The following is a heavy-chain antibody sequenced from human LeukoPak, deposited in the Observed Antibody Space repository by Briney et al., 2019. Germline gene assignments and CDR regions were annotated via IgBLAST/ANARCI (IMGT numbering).Heavy chain of an antibody. V-gene: IGHV3-30*02. Sequence: GGSLRLSCAASGFTFSSSGLHWVRQAPGKGLEWVAFIRFDGSNKHYADSVKGGFTISRDNSKNTLYLQMNSLRAEDAAVYYCAKDYDFWSGYYSPTRGYFDYWGQGTLVTVSS. CDR2: IRFDGSNK. CDR1: GFTFSSSG. CDR3: AKDYDFWSGYYSPTRGYFDY. J-gene: IGHJ4*02. D-gene: IGHD3-3*01.